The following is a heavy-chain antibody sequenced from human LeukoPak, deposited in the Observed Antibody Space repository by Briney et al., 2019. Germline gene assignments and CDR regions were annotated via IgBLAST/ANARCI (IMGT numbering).Heavy chain of an antibody. CDR3: ASSGSFRQQLIK. D-gene: IGHD6-13*01. Sequence: PSETLFLTCTVSGGSINSYYWSWIRQPPGKGLEWIGYIYYSGSTNYSPSLKSRVTISVDTSKNQFSLKPSSVTAADTAVYYCASSGSFRQQLIKWGQGTLVTVSS. J-gene: IGHJ4*02. V-gene: IGHV4-59*01. CDR1: GGSINSYY. CDR2: IYYSGST.